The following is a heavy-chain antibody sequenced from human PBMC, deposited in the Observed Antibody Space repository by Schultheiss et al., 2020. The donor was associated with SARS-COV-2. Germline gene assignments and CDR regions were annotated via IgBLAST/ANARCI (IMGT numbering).Heavy chain of an antibody. Sequence: SQTLSLTCAVYGGSFSGYYWSWIRQPPGKGLEWIGEINHSGSTNYNPSLKSRVTISVDKSKNQFSLRLSFVTAADAAIYYCARGRVSRAFDPWGQGTLVTVSS. CDR1: GGSFSGYY. D-gene: IGHD6-13*01. CDR3: ARGRVSRAFDP. J-gene: IGHJ5*02. V-gene: IGHV4-34*01. CDR2: INHSGST.